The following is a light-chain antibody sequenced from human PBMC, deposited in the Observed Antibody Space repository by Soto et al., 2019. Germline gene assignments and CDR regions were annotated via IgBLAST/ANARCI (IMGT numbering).Light chain of an antibody. V-gene: IGKV3-20*01. J-gene: IGKJ1*01. CDR2: GAS. CDR3: QHYSSQT. CDR1: QSVSSNY. Sequence: EVVLTQYPGTLSLSPGERATLSCRASQSVSSNYLAWYQQRPGQAPRLLIYGASSRSTGIPDRFSGSGSGTDFTLTISRLQPEDSAVYFCQHYSSQTFGQGTQVEIK.